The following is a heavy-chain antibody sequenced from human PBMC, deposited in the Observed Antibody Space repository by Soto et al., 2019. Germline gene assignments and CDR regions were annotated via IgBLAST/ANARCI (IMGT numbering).Heavy chain of an antibody. CDR2: ISYDGGHK. J-gene: IGHJ4*02. V-gene: IGHV3-30*18. D-gene: IGHD2-15*01. CDR1: GFTFSNYG. Sequence: QVQLVESGGGVVQPGRSLRLSCAGSGFTFSNYGLHWVRQAPGKGLEWVAVISYDGGHKYYADSVKGRFTISRDNSNNMLYLQMDSLRAEDTAVYYCAKDGAPRYCGRSSCRPAGAYWGQGTLVTVSS. CDR3: AKDGAPRYCGRSSCRPAGAY.